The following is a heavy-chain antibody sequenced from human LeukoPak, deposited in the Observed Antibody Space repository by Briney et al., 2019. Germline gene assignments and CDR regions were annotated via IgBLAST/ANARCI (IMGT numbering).Heavy chain of an antibody. CDR1: GYTFTSYG. CDR3: ARAGCSSTSCFGRLNYYYYYMDV. CDR2: ISAYNGNT. J-gene: IGHJ6*03. Sequence: ASVKVSCKASGYTFTSYGISWVRQAPGQGLEWMGWISAYNGNTNYAQKLQGRVTMTTDTSTSTAYMELRSLRYDDTAVYYCARAGCSSTSCFGRLNYYYYYMDVWGKGTTVTVSS. V-gene: IGHV1-18*01. D-gene: IGHD2-2*01.